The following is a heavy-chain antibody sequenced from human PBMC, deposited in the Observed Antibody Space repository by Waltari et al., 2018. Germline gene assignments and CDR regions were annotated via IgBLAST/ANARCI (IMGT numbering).Heavy chain of an antibody. D-gene: IGHD3-3*01. V-gene: IGHV3-7*01. CDR3: ARRKLWSPDAFDI. Sequence: EVQLVESGGGLVQPGGSLRLSCAASGFTFSSYGMSWVRQAPGKGLEWVANIKQDGSEKYYVDSVKGRFTISRDNAKNSLYLQMNSLRAEDTAVYYCARRKLWSPDAFDIWGQGTMVTVSS. CDR1: GFTFSSYG. J-gene: IGHJ3*02. CDR2: IKQDGSEK.